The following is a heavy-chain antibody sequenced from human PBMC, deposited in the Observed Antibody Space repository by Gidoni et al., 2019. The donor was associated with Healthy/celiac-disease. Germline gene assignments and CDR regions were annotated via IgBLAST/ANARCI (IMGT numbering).Heavy chain of an antibody. CDR3: ARGIAVAGPDY. D-gene: IGHD6-19*01. V-gene: IGHV4-39*01. J-gene: IGHJ4*02. CDR2: IYYSGST. CDR1: GGSISSSSYY. Sequence: QPQLQESGPGLVKPSETRSLTCTVSGGSISSSSYYWGWTRQPPGKGLEWIGSIYYSGSTYYNPSLKSRVTISVDTSKNQFSLKLSSVTAADTAVYYCARGIAVAGPDYWGQGTLVTVSS.